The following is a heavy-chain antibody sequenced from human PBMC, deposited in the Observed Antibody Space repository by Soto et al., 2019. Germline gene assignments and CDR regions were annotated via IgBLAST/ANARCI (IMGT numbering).Heavy chain of an antibody. CDR1: GYTFAGYY. Sequence: QVQLVQSGAEVKKPGASVKVSCKASGYTFAGYYMHWVRQAPGQGLEWMGWINPNSGGTNYAQKFQGWVTMTRDRSISTAYMELSRLRSDDTAVYYCARGKVLGRSTYYYYGMDVWGQGTTVTVSS. D-gene: IGHD3-16*01. CDR3: ARGKVLGRSTYYYYGMDV. J-gene: IGHJ6*02. CDR2: INPNSGGT. V-gene: IGHV1-2*04.